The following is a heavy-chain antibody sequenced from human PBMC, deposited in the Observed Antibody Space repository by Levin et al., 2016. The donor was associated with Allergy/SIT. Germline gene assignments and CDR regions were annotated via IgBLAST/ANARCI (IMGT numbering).Heavy chain of an antibody. CDR1: GFTFSSYA. J-gene: IGHJ4*02. V-gene: IGHV3-23*01. D-gene: IGHD6-13*01. CDR2: ISSSDDNT. CDR3: AKGNSRYYFDY. Sequence: GESLKISCAASGFTFSSYAMSWVRQAPGKGLEWVSTISSSDDNTYYADSVKGRFTVSRDNSKNTLHLQMNSLRAEDTAVYYCAKGNSRYYFDYWGQGTLVTVSS.